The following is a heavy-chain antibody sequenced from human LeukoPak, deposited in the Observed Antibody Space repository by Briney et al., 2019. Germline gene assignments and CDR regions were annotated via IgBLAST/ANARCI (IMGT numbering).Heavy chain of an antibody. J-gene: IGHJ3*02. CDR3: ARDQIHFIGSLAAFDI. D-gene: IGHD1-26*01. Sequence: PSETLSLTCTVSGGSISSSSYYWGWIRQPPGKGLEWIGSIYYSGSTYYNPSLKSRVTISVDTSKSQFSLKLSSVTAADTAVYYCARDQIHFIGSLAAFDIWGQGTMVTVSS. CDR2: IYYSGST. CDR1: GGSISSSSYY. V-gene: IGHV4-39*07.